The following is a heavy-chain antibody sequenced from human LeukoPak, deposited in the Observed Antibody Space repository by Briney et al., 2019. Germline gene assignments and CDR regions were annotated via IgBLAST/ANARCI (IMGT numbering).Heavy chain of an antibody. CDR2: ISAYNGNT. Sequence: GASVKVSCKASGYTFSSYGISWVRQAPGQGLEWMGWISAYNGNTNYAQKLQGRVTMTTDTSTSTAYMELRSLRSDDTAVYYCARDFGGPRILNDILTGYYQLGDYWGQGTLVTVSS. J-gene: IGHJ4*02. CDR3: ARDFGGPRILNDILTGYYQLGDY. V-gene: IGHV1-18*01. CDR1: GYTFSSYG. D-gene: IGHD3-9*01.